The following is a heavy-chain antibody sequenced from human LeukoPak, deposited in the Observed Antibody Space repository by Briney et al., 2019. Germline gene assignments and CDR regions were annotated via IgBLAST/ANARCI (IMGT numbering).Heavy chain of an antibody. J-gene: IGHJ4*02. CDR1: GFTFDDYA. D-gene: IGHD6-19*01. Sequence: GGSLRLSCAASGFTFDDYAMHWVRQAPGKGLEWVSGISWSSGSIGYADSVKGRFTISRDNAKNSLYLQMNSLRAEDTALYYCAKARFGVAVAGYFDYWGQGTLVTVSS. CDR2: ISWSSGSI. V-gene: IGHV3-9*01. CDR3: AKARFGVAVAGYFDY.